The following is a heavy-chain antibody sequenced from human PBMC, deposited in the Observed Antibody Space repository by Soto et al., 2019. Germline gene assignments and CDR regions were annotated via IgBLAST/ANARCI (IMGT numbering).Heavy chain of an antibody. Sequence: VKGYWKAAGYRFASYCSRWAQQATEQGLEWMGWISAYNGNTNYAQKLQGRVTMTTDTSTSTAYMELRSLRSDDTAVYYCARNSAAGNHYYYGMDVWGQGTTVTVSS. V-gene: IGHV1-18*04. CDR1: GYRFASYC. D-gene: IGHD6-13*01. J-gene: IGHJ6*02. CDR3: ARNSAAGNHYYYGMDV. CDR2: ISAYNGNT.